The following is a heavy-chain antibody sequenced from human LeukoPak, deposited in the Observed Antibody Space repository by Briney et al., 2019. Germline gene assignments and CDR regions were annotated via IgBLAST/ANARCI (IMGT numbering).Heavy chain of an antibody. CDR2: IYYSGST. V-gene: IGHV4-59*01. CDR1: GGSISGYY. J-gene: IGHJ4*02. CDR3: ARRPRNDILTGTPFDY. D-gene: IGHD3-9*01. Sequence: NPSETLSLTCSVSGGSISGYYWSWIRQPPGKGLEWIGYIYYSGSTDSNPSLKSRVTISVDTSKNQFSLKLRSVTAADTAVYYCARRPRNDILTGTPFDYWGQGILVTVSS.